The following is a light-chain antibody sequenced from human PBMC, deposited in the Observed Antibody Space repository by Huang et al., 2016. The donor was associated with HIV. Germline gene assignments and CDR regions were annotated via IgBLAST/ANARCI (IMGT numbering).Light chain of an antibody. CDR2: DAA. Sequence: EIVLTQSPATLSLSPGERATLSCRASQGFNTFLAWYQQKPGQAPSLLIFDAANRATGIPAGFCGSGACTYFSLTISSLEPEDFAVYYCQQRSNRPLTFGGGTKVEIK. CDR3: QQRSNRPLT. J-gene: IGKJ4*01. CDR1: QGFNTF. V-gene: IGKV3-11*01.